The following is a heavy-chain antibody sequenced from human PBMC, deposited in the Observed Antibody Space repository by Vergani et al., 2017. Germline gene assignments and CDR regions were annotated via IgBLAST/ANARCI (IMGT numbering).Heavy chain of an antibody. J-gene: IGHJ6*02. V-gene: IGHV3-72*01. CDR2: TRNKANSYTP. CDR3: ARDRRALLTYYYGSGSPYYGMDV. CDR1: GFTFSDHY. Sequence: EVQLVESGGGLVQPGGSLRLSCAASGFTFSDHYMDWVRQAPGKGLEWVGRTRNKANSYTPEYAASGKGRFTISRDYSKNSLYLQMNSLSAEDTAVYYGARDRRALLTYYYGSGSPYYGMDVWGQGTTVTVSS. D-gene: IGHD3-10*01.